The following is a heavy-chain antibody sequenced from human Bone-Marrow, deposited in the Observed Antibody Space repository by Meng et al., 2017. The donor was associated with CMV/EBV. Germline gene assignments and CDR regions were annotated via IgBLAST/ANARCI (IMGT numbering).Heavy chain of an antibody. D-gene: IGHD3-22*01. V-gene: IGHV4-61*02. Sequence: QVQLQESDPGLVKPSQTLSLTCTVSGGSISSGSYYWSWIRQPAGKGLEWIGRIYTSGSTNYNPSLKSRVTISVDTSKNQFSLKLSSVTAADTAVYYCARSSSGYRVGYWGQGTLVTVSS. CDR2: IYTSGST. CDR3: ARSSSGYRVGY. CDR1: GGSISSGSYY. J-gene: IGHJ4*02.